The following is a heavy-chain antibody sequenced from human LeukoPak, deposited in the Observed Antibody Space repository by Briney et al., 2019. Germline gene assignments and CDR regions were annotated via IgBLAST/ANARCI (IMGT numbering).Heavy chain of an antibody. V-gene: IGHV3-21*01. CDR1: GFTFSSYS. D-gene: IGHD6-13*01. CDR3: ARKQAYSSGWYGHDAFDI. Sequence: GGSLRLSCAASGFTFSSYSMNWVRQAPGKGLEWVSSISSSSSYIYYADSVKGRFTISRDNAKNSLYLQMNSLRAEDTAVYYCARKQAYSSGWYGHDAFDIWGQGTMVTVSS. CDR2: ISSSSSYI. J-gene: IGHJ3*02.